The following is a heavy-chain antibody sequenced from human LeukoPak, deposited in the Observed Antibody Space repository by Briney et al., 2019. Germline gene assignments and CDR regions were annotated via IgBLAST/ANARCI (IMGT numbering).Heavy chain of an antibody. CDR2: VSHGGSNK. Sequence: GDSLRLSCAASGFTFSSYGMHWVRQAPDKGLEWVAVVSHGGSNKYYADSVKGRLTIYRDNSKNTLYLHMNSLRAEDTAVYYCAKGFAYYYDSSGIQIDYWGQGTLVTLPS. D-gene: IGHD3-22*01. V-gene: IGHV3-30*18. J-gene: IGHJ4*02. CDR1: GFTFSSYG. CDR3: AKGFAYYYDSSGIQIDY.